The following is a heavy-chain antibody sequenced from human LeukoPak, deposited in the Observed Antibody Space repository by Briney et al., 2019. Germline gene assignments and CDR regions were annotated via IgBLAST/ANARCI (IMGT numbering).Heavy chain of an antibody. V-gene: IGHV3-30*02. Sequence: PGGSLRLSCSASGFTFRTYGMHWVRQALGKGLEWVAFIRFDGSNQYYADSVKGRFTISRDNSNNTLSLQMNTLRGDDTAVYFCAKGYGESHFDSWGQGTLVTVSS. D-gene: IGHD5-18*01. CDR2: IRFDGSNQ. CDR1: GFTFRTYG. J-gene: IGHJ4*02. CDR3: AKGYGESHFDS.